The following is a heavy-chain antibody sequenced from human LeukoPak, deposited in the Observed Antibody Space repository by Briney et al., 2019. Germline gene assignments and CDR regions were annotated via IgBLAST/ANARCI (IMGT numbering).Heavy chain of an antibody. CDR3: ARAERQLTYYYYYYMDV. J-gene: IGHJ6*03. V-gene: IGHV1-69*05. CDR1: GGTFSSYA. CDR2: IIPIFGTA. Sequence: SVKVSCKASGGTFSSYAISWVRQAPGQGLEWMGRIIPIFGTANYAQKFQGRVTITTDESTSTAYMELSSLRSEDTAVYYCARAERQLTYYYYYYMDVWGKGTTVTVSS. D-gene: IGHD1-1*01.